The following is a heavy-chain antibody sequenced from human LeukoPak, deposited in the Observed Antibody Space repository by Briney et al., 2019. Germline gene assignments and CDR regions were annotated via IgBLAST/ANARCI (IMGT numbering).Heavy chain of an antibody. J-gene: IGHJ6*03. D-gene: IGHD1-26*01. V-gene: IGHV4-34*01. CDR3: ASSGSYYPYYYYYMDV. CDR1: GGSISSYY. Sequence: SETLSLTCTVSGGSISSYYWSWIRQPPGKGLEWIGEINHSGSTNYNPSLKSRVTISVDTSKNQFSLKLSSVTAADTAVYYCASSGSYYPYYYYYMDVWGKGTTVTVSS. CDR2: INHSGST.